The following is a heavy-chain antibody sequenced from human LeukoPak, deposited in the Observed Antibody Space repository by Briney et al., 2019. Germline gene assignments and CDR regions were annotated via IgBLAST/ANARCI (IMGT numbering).Heavy chain of an antibody. CDR2: IIPILGIA. V-gene: IGHV1-69*04. D-gene: IGHD3-10*01. CDR3: ARDSARYYYGSGSYSP. Sequence: GASVKVSCKASGYTFTNYGINWVRQAPGQGLEWMGRIIPILGIANYAQKFQGRVTITADKSTSTAYMELSSLRSEDTAVYYCARDSARYYYGSGSYSPWGQGTLVTVSS. CDR1: GYTFTNYG. J-gene: IGHJ5*02.